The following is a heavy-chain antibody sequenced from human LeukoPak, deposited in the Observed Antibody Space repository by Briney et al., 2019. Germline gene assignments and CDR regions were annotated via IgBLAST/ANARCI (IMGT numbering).Heavy chain of an antibody. Sequence: NPGGSLRLSCATSGFTFSNAWMNWVRQAPGKGLEWVGRIRSNSDGGTIDYAAPVKGRFTLSRDDSKTTLYLQMNSLQTEDIAVYYCATDFYDSTWGQGTLVTVSS. J-gene: IGHJ5*02. V-gene: IGHV3-15*07. CDR2: IRSNSDGGTI. CDR3: ATDFYDST. D-gene: IGHD3-22*01. CDR1: GFTFSNAW.